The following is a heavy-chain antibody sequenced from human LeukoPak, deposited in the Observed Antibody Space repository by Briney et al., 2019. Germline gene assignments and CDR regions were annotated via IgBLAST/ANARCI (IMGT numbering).Heavy chain of an antibody. CDR3: ARERPLYDY. Sequence: KSSETLSLTCTVSGGSISSSSYYWGWIRQPPGKGLEWIGSIYYSGSTYYNPSLKSRVTISVDTSKNQFSLKLSSVSAADTAVYYCARERPLYDYWGQGTLVTVSS. J-gene: IGHJ4*02. V-gene: IGHV4-39*07. CDR1: GGSISSSSYY. CDR2: IYYSGST.